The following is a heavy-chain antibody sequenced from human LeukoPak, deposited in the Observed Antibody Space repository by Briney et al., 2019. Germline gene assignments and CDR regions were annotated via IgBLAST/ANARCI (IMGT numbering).Heavy chain of an antibody. Sequence: GGSLRLSCAASGFTFSNYWMHWVRQVPGKGLVWVSRINDDGSATFYADSVKGRFTISRNNAKNTLFLQINSLRAEDTAVYYCAREILAPGKTHDYWGQGTLVTVSS. V-gene: IGHV3-74*01. CDR1: GFTFSNYW. J-gene: IGHJ4*02. CDR3: AREILAPGKTHDY. CDR2: INDDGSAT.